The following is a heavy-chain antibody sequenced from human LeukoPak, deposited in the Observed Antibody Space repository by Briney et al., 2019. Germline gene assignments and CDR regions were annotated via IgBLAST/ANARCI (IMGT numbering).Heavy chain of an antibody. J-gene: IGHJ4*02. Sequence: PGGSLRLSRATSGFTLSSYWMHWVRQVPGKGLEWFSRINNDGVSTSYADSVKGRFTISRDNAKNTLYLRMNSLRAEDTAIYYCARKPLLGGYGGTIDYWGQGTLVTVSS. CDR1: GFTLSSYW. D-gene: IGHD5-12*01. CDR2: INNDGVST. V-gene: IGHV3-74*01. CDR3: ARKPLLGGYGGTIDY.